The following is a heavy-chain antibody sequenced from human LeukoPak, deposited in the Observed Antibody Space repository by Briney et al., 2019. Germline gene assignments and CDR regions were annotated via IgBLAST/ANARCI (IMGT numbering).Heavy chain of an antibody. CDR1: GFTFSSYW. D-gene: IGHD6-19*01. J-gene: IGHJ3*02. V-gene: IGHV3-74*01. Sequence: GGSLRLSCAASGFTFSSYWMHWVRQAPGKGLVWVSRINTDGSSTSYADSVKGRFTISRDNAKNSLYLQMNSLRAEDTAVYYCASNRIAVAANDAFDIWGQGTMVTVSS. CDR3: ASNRIAVAANDAFDI. CDR2: INTDGSST.